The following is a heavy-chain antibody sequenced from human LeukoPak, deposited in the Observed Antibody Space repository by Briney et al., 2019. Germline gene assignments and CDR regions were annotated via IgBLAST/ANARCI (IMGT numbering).Heavy chain of an antibody. D-gene: IGHD2-21*02. J-gene: IGHJ3*02. CDR2: ISWNSGSI. CDR1: GFTFDDYA. V-gene: IGHV3-9*01. Sequence: GGSLRLSCAASGFTFDDYAMHWVRQAPGKGLEWVSGISWNSGSIGYADSVKGRFTISRDNAKNSLYLQMNSLRAEDTALYYCAKLGACGGDCYSQDAFDIWGQGTMVTVSS. CDR3: AKLGACGGDCYSQDAFDI.